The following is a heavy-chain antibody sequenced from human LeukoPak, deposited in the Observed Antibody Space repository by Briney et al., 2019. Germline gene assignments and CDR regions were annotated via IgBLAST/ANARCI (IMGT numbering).Heavy chain of an antibody. V-gene: IGHV4-34*01. CDR2: INHSGST. CDR1: GGSFSGYY. Sequence: SETLSLTCAVYGGSFSGYYWSWIRQPPGKGLEWIGEINHSGSTNYNPSLKSRVTISVDTSKNQFSLKLSSVTAADTAVYYCARVPMKSPGFDPWGQGTLVTVSS. CDR3: ARVPMKSPGFDP. J-gene: IGHJ5*02. D-gene: IGHD1-1*01.